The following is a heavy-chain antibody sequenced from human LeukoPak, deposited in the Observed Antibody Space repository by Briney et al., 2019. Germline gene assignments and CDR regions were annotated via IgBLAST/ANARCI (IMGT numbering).Heavy chain of an antibody. D-gene: IGHD3-22*01. CDR1: GYTFTSYG. J-gene: IGHJ4*02. CDR3: ARDGYYDN. V-gene: IGHV1-18*01. Sequence: VASVKVPCKASGYTFTSYGIAWVRQAPGQGLEWMGWISADNGNTNYAQKLQGRVTTTTDTSTSTAYMELRSLRSDDTAVYYCARDGYYDNWGQGTLVTVSS. CDR2: ISADNGNT.